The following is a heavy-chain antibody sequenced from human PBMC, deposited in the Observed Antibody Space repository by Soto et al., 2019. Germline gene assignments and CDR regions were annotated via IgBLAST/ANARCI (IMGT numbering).Heavy chain of an antibody. CDR1: GDSISSDGYY. J-gene: IGHJ3*01. CDR3: ARRHDALTGPDAFDV. V-gene: IGHV4-31*03. CDR2: IYYSGST. D-gene: IGHD3-9*01. Sequence: QVQLQESGPGLVKASQTLSLTCTVSGDSISSDGYYLTWIRQHPGKGLEWIGDIYYSGSTSYNPSLESRVTMSVHTSDNQSSLKLLSVTAADTAVYYCARRHDALTGPDAFDVWGQGTKVTVSS.